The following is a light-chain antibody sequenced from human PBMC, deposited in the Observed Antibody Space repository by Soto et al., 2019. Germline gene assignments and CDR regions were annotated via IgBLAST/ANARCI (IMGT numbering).Light chain of an antibody. CDR3: QQRGNWPLT. V-gene: IGKV3-11*01. J-gene: IGKJ1*01. Sequence: EIVLTQSPATLSLSPGERATLSCRASQSVSSYFAWYQQKPGQAPRLLIYDASNRATGIPARFSGSGSGTEFTLTITSLEPEDFAVYSCQQRGNWPLTFGQGTKVEIK. CDR1: QSVSSY. CDR2: DAS.